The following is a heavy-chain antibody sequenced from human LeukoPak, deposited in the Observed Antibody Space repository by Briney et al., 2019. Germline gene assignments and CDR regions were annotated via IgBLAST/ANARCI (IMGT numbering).Heavy chain of an antibody. CDR1: GFTFSSYA. D-gene: IGHD1-7*01. Sequence: GGSLRLSCAASGFTFSSYAMSWVRQAPGKGLEWVSAISGSGGSTYYADSVKGRFTISRDNSKNTLYLQMNSLRAEDTAVYYCAKHRVGITGTTGYFDYWGQGTLVTVS. CDR2: ISGSGGST. J-gene: IGHJ4*02. CDR3: AKHRVGITGTTGYFDY. V-gene: IGHV3-23*01.